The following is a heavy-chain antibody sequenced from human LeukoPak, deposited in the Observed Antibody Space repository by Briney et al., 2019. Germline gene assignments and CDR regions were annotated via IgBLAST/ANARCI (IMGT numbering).Heavy chain of an antibody. Sequence: GASVKVSCKASGGTFSSYAISWVRQAPGQGLEWMGRIIPILGIANYAQKFQGRVTITADKSTSTAYMELSSLRSEDTAVYYCARDPGAVAGTVWFLLHGKAYYFDYWGQGTLVTVSS. V-gene: IGHV1-69*04. CDR2: IIPILGIA. CDR3: ARDPGAVAGTVWFLLHGKAYYFDY. D-gene: IGHD6-19*01. CDR1: GGTFSSYA. J-gene: IGHJ4*02.